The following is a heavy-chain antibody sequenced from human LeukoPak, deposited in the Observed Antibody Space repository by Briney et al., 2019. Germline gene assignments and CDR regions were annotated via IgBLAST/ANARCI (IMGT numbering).Heavy chain of an antibody. J-gene: IGHJ4*02. CDR1: GGSISSGSYY. CDR2: IYTGGST. V-gene: IGHV4-61*02. D-gene: IGHD4-17*01. Sequence: SQTLSLTCTVSGGSISSGSYYWSWIRQPAGKGLEWIGRIYTGGSTNYNPSLKSRVTISVDTSKNQFSLKLSSVTAADTAVYYCARWRATVTTLGTNFYFDYWGQGTLVTVSS. CDR3: ARWRATVTTLGTNFYFDY.